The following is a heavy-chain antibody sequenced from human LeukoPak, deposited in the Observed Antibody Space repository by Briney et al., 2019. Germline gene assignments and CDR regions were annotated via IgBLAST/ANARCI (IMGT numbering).Heavy chain of an antibody. D-gene: IGHD2-2*01. CDR2: ISARGGST. CDR3: RVVPAAIESPFDY. CDR1: GFSLSSYA. Sequence: GGSLRLSCAPSGFSLSSYAMRWVRQDPGEGREWVSSISARGGSTYYADSVKGRFTISRDNAKNSLYLQMNSLRAEDTAVYYCRVVPAAIESPFDYWGQGTLVTVSS. J-gene: IGHJ4*02. V-gene: IGHV3-23*01.